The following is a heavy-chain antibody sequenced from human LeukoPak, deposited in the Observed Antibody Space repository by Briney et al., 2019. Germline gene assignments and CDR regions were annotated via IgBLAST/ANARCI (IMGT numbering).Heavy chain of an antibody. V-gene: IGHV1-18*01. CDR1: GYTFTIYG. Sequence: GASVTVSFKASGYTFTIYGISWVRQAPGQGVEWMGWISAYNGNTNYAQKLQGRVTMTTDTSTSTAYMELRSLRSDDTAVYYCARATPYDSSGYYYLYYYGMDVWGQGTTVTVSS. D-gene: IGHD3-22*01. J-gene: IGHJ6*02. CDR2: ISAYNGNT. CDR3: ARATPYDSSGYYYLYYYGMDV.